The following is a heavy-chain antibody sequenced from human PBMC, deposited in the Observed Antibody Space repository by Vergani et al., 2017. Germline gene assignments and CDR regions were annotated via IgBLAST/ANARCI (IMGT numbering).Heavy chain of an antibody. J-gene: IGHJ4*02. Sequence: EVQLVESGGGLVQPGGSLRLSCAASGFTFSSYSMNWVRQAPGKGLEWVSYISSSSSYIYYADTVKGRFTISRDNAKNSLYLQMNSLRAEDTAVYYCARGGSSAYYFDYWGQGTLVTVSS. CDR3: ARGGSSAYYFDY. CDR1: GFTFSSYS. D-gene: IGHD6-6*01. V-gene: IGHV3-21*05. CDR2: ISSSSSYI.